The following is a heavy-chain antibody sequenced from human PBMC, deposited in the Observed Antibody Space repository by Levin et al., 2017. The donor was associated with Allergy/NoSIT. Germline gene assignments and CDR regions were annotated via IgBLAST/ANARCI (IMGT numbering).Heavy chain of an antibody. CDR2: ISSSGSTI. V-gene: IGHV3-11*01. D-gene: IGHD6-6*01. CDR3: AGGIAARTYYFDY. CDR1: GFTFSDYY. Sequence: GESLKISCAASGFTFSDYYMSWIRQAPGKGLEWVSYISSSGSTIYYADSVKGRFTISRDNAKNSLYLQMNSLRAEDTAVYYCAGGIAARTYYFDYWGQGTLVTVSS. J-gene: IGHJ4*02.